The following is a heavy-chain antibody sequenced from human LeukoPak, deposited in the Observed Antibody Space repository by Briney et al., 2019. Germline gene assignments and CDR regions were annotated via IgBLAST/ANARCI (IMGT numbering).Heavy chain of an antibody. D-gene: IGHD3-22*01. CDR2: ISGSGGST. J-gene: IGHJ4*02. CDR3: AKDPKITMIVTGALDY. V-gene: IGHV3-23*01. Sequence: PGGSLRLSCTASGFTFSSYAMSWVRQAPGKGLEGVSAISGSGGSTYYADSVKGRFTISRDNSKNTLYLQMNSLRAEDTAVYYCAKDPKITMIVTGALDYWGQGTLVTVSS. CDR1: GFTFSSYA.